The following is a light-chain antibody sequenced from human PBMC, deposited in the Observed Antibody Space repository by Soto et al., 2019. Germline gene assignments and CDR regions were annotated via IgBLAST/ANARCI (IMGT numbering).Light chain of an antibody. J-gene: IGKJ1*01. V-gene: IGKV1-39*01. CDR1: DNIAKY. CDR2: AAS. CDR3: QESYSAPPWT. Sequence: DIQTTQSPSSLSASVGDRVTITCRTSDNIAKYLNWYQQKPGQVPKLLIAAASRLQSGVPTRFSGSGSGTDFTLTINNLQPEDFATYYCQESYSAPPWTFGQGTKVDIK.